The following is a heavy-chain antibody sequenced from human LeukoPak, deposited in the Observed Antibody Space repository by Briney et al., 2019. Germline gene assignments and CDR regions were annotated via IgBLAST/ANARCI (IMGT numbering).Heavy chain of an antibody. J-gene: IGHJ4*02. CDR3: AYDSSGYSAFDY. V-gene: IGHV3-33*08. Sequence: GGSLRLSCAASGFTFSSYGMHWVRQAPGKGREWVAVIWYGGSNKYYADSVKGRFTISRDNSKNTLYLQMNSLRAEDTAVYYCAYDSSGYSAFDYWGQGTLVTVSS. CDR2: IWYGGSNK. D-gene: IGHD3-22*01. CDR1: GFTFSSYG.